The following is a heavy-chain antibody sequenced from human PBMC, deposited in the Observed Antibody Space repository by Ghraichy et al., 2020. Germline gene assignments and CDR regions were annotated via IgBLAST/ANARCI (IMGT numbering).Heavy chain of an antibody. Sequence: GPTLVKPTETVTLTCTFSGFSLSTSGMCVSWIRQPPGKALEWLALIDWYDDQYYSTSLKTRLTISKDTSRNQVVLTMTNMDPVDTATYYCARIRETVTTSSGMDVWGQGTTVTV. CDR1: GFSLSTSGMC. CDR2: IDWYDDQ. D-gene: IGHD4-17*01. CDR3: ARIRETVTTSSGMDV. V-gene: IGHV2-70*01. J-gene: IGHJ6*02.